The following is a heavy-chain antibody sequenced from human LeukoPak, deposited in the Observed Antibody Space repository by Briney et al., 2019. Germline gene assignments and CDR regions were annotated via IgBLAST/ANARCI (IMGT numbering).Heavy chain of an antibody. CDR3: TRDGAPYSTGWYY. CDR1: GGSISSGSHY. J-gene: IGHJ4*02. D-gene: IGHD6-19*01. Sequence: SETLSLTCTVSGGSISSGSHYWTWIRQPAGKGLEWIGHMYTSGSTNYNPSLKSRVTISVDTSKNQLSLKLSSVTAADTAVYYCTRDGAPYSTGWYYWGQGTLVTVSS. CDR2: MYTSGST. V-gene: IGHV4-61*09.